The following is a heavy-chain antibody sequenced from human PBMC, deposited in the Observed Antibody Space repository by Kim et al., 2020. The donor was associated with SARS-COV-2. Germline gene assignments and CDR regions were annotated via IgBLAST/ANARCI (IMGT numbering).Heavy chain of an antibody. CDR1: GFTFSSYS. J-gene: IGHJ6*02. Sequence: GGSLRLSCAASGFTFSSYSMNWVRQAPGKGLEWVSSISSSSSCIYYADSVRGRFTISRDNAKNSLYLQMNSLRAEDTAVYYCAGDYITMVRGVCYYYGMDVWGQGTLVTVSS. CDR2: ISSSSSCI. V-gene: IGHV3-21*01. D-gene: IGHD3-10*01. CDR3: AGDYITMVRGVCYYYGMDV.